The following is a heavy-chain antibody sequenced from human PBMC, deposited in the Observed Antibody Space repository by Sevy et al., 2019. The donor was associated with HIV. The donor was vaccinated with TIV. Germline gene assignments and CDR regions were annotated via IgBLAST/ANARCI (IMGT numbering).Heavy chain of an antibody. CDR3: ARVPVGSSPYYYAIDV. Sequence: SLTCTVSGAAISSGGYYWTWIRQHPGKGLEWIGNIYHSGSSFYNPSLKGRVVMSVVTSKNQFSLNLTSLTAADTAVYYCARVPVGSSPYYYAIDVWGQGTSVTVSS. CDR2: IYHSGSS. V-gene: IGHV4-31*03. CDR1: GAAISSGGYY. J-gene: IGHJ6*02. D-gene: IGHD6-6*01.